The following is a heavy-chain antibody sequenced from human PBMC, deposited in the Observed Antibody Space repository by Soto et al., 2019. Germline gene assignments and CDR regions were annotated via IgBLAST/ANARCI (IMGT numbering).Heavy chain of an antibody. Sequence: SETLSLTCTVSGGSINRYYWNWIRHPTGKGLEWIGYIYYSGSTNYNPSLKSRVTISVDTSKTQFSLKLSSVTAADTAVYYCATDSGSGSYHRWLALWGQGTLVTVFS. CDR1: GGSINRYY. J-gene: IGHJ5*02. CDR2: IYYSGST. V-gene: IGHV4-59*01. CDR3: ATDSGSGSYHRWLAL. D-gene: IGHD3-10*01.